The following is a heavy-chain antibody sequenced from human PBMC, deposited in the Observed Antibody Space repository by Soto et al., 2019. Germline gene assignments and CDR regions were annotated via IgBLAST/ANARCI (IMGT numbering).Heavy chain of an antibody. CDR1: GGTFSSYA. Sequence: ASVKVSCKASGGTFSSYAISWVRQAPGQGLEWMGGITPIFGTANYAQKFQGRVTITADESTSTAYMELSSLRSEDTAVYYCARVYGNYYDSSGYYFDYWGQGTLVTVSS. V-gene: IGHV1-69*13. D-gene: IGHD3-22*01. J-gene: IGHJ4*02. CDR2: ITPIFGTA. CDR3: ARVYGNYYDSSGYYFDY.